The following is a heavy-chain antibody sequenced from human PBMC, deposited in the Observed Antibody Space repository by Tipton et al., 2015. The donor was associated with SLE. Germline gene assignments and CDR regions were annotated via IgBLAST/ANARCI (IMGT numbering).Heavy chain of an antibody. D-gene: IGHD3-3*01. J-gene: IGHJ6*02. V-gene: IGHV3-53*04. Sequence: VQLVQSGGGLVQPGGSLRLSCAASGFTVSSNYMSWVRQAPGKGLEWVSVIYSGGSTYYADSVKGRFTTSRDNSKNTLYLQMNSLRAEDTALYYCAKDILVGRNPLGALYHYGLDVWGQGTTVTVSS. CDR3: AKDILVGRNPLGALYHYGLDV. CDR1: GFTVSSNY. CDR2: IYSGGST.